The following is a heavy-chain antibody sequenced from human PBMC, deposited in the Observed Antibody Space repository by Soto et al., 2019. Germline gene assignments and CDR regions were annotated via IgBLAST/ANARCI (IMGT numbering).Heavy chain of an antibody. CDR1: GFTFSSYS. D-gene: IGHD3-16*01. V-gene: IGHV3-21*01. CDR3: ARVGFSLSLFDY. Sequence: EVQLVESGGGLVKPGGSLRLSCAASGFTFSSYSMNWVRQAPGKGLEWVSSISSSSSYIYYADSVKGRFTISRDNAKNCLYLQMNSLRAEDTAVYYCARVGFSLSLFDYWGQGTLVTVSS. CDR2: ISSSSSYI. J-gene: IGHJ4*02.